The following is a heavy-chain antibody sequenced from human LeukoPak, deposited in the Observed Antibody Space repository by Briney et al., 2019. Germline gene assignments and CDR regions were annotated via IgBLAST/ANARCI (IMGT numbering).Heavy chain of an antibody. CDR3: ARVRRYCSSTSCCISWFDP. J-gene: IGHJ5*02. D-gene: IGHD2-2*01. CDR2: INPNSGGT. CDR1: GYTFTGYY. V-gene: IGHV1-2*02. Sequence: ASVKVSCKASGYTFTGYYMHWVRQAPGQGLEWVGWINPNSGGTNYAQKFQGRVTMTRDTSISTAYMELSRLRSDDTAVYYCARVRRYCSSTSCCISWFDPWGQGTLVTVSS.